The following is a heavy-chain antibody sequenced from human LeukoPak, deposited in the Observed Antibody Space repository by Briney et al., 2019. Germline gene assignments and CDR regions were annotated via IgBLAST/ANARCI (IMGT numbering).Heavy chain of an antibody. J-gene: IGHJ4*02. D-gene: IGHD3-22*01. V-gene: IGHV3-11*06. Sequence: GRFTISRDNAKNSLYLQMNSLRAEDTAVYYCARGPYYYDRSGFDYWGQGTLVTVSP. CDR3: ARGPYYYDRSGFDY.